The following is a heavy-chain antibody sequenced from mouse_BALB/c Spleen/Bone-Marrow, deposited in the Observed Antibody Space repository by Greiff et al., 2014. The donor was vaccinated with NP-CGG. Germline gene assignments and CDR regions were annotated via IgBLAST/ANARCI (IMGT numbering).Heavy chain of an antibody. CDR2: ILPGSGST. Sequence: VQLQQSGAELMKPGASVKISCKATGYTFSSYWIEWVKQRPGHGLEWIGEILPGSGSTNYNEKFKGKATFTADTSSNTVYMQLSSLTSEDSAVYYCARTYYAYAWFVYWGQGTLVTVSA. J-gene: IGHJ3*01. CDR3: ARTYYAYAWFVY. V-gene: IGHV1-9*01. CDR1: GYTFSSYW. D-gene: IGHD2-9*01.